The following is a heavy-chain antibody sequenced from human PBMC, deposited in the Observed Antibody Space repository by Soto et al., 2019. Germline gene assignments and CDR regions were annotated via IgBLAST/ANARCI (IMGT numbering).Heavy chain of an antibody. CDR1: AASIRSYY. CDR2: VYTSDYT. CDR3: RSAGHPGDFFYYNGMDV. J-gene: IGHJ6*02. Sequence: SGTPAHTCSVSAASIRSYYWHWIRQPPGKGLEWIGYVYTSDYTRYSSSLKSRVTISVYTSKSQFYLRLNSVTAADTAVYRARSAGHPGDFFYYNGMDVCGQG. V-gene: IGHV4-59*03. D-gene: IGHD3-10*01.